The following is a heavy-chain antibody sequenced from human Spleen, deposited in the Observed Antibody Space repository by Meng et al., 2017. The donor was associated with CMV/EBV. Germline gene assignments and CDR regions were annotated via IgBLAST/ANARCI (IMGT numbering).Heavy chain of an antibody. CDR3: ARDGEIVVVPAAIPNWFDP. J-gene: IGHJ5*02. CDR2: IYYGGST. D-gene: IGHD2-2*01. Sequence: SETLSLTCTVSGGSISNNDYYWGWIRQPPGKGLEWIGSIYYGGSTYYNPSLKSRVTISVDTSKNQFSLKLDSVTAADTAVYYCARDGEIVVVPAAIPNWFDPWGQGTLVTVSS. CDR1: GGSISNNDYY. V-gene: IGHV4-39*02.